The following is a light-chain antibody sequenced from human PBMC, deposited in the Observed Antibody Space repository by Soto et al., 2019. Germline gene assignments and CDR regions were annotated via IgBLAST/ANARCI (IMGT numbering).Light chain of an antibody. J-gene: IGKJ5*01. CDR3: QQRSNWPP. CDR1: QSVSSY. V-gene: IGKV3-11*01. Sequence: ILLTQSPATLSLSPGERATLSCRASQSVSSYLAWYQQKPGQAPRILISDASNRATGIPARFSGSGSGTDFTLTISSLEPADFAVYYCQQRSNWPPFGQGTRLEIK. CDR2: DAS.